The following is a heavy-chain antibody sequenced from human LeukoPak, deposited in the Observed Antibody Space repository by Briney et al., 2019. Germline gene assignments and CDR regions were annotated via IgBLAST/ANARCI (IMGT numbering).Heavy chain of an antibody. D-gene: IGHD2-2*01. V-gene: IGHV3-20*04. CDR1: GFAFDEHG. CDR2: INWSGKST. CDR3: ARAPITSPFYFDS. Sequence: SGGSLRLSCTASGFAFDEHGMSWVRQVPGKGLGWVSGINWSGKSTAYTDPFRGRFTISRDNAKNSLYLQMDSLRAEDTALYYCARAPITSPFYFDSWGQGTLVTVSS. J-gene: IGHJ4*02.